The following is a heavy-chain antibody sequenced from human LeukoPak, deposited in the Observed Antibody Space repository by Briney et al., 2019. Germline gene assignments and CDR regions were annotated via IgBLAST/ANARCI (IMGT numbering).Heavy chain of an antibody. V-gene: IGHV1-2*04. Sequence: ASVKVSCKASGGTFSSYAISWVRQAPGQGLEWMGWINPNSGGTNYAQKFQGWVTMTRDTSISTAYMELSRLRSDDTAVYYCARDRTAAGTNDAFDIWGQGTMVTVSS. CDR3: ARDRTAAGTNDAFDI. CDR1: GGTFSSYA. CDR2: INPNSGGT. J-gene: IGHJ3*02. D-gene: IGHD6-13*01.